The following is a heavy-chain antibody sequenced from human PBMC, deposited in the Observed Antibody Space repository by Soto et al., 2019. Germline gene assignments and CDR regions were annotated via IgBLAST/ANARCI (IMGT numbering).Heavy chain of an antibody. D-gene: IGHD2-21*02. Sequence: QVQLQESGPGLVKPSQTLSLTCTVSGGSISSGGYYWSWIRQHPGKGLEWIGYIYYSGRTYYNPSLKSRVTVSVDTSKNQFSLKLSSVTAADTAVYYCARGSEGDIVVVTAPTYWYFDLWGRGTLVTVSS. CDR2: IYYSGRT. V-gene: IGHV4-31*03. J-gene: IGHJ2*01. CDR1: GGSISSGGYY. CDR3: ARGSEGDIVVVTAPTYWYFDL.